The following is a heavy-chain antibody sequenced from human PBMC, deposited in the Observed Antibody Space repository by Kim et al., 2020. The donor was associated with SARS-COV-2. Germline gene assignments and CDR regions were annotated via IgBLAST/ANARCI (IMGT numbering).Heavy chain of an antibody. V-gene: IGHV3-30-3*01. D-gene: IGHD2-15*01. CDR3: SRYCSGGSCKPDGGFDY. Sequence: GGSLRLSCAASGFTFSSYAMHWVRQAPGKGLEWVAVISYDGSNKYYADSVKGRFTISRDNSKNTLYLQMNSLRAEDTAVYYCSRYCSGGSCKPDGGFDY. CDR1: GFTFSSYA. J-gene: IGHJ4*01. CDR2: ISYDGSNK.